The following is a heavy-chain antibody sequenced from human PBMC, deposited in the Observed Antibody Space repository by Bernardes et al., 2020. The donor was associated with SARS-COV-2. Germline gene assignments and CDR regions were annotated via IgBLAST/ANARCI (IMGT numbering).Heavy chain of an antibody. Sequence: SETLSLTCTVSGGSISSYYWSWIRQPPGKGLEWIGYIYYSGSTNYNPSLKSRVTISVDTSKNQFSLKLSSVTAADTAVYYCARDVGSSTSRNYYYYGMDVWGQGTTVTVSS. CDR2: IYYSGST. V-gene: IGHV4-59*01. J-gene: IGHJ6*02. CDR1: GGSISSYY. CDR3: ARDVGSSTSRNYYYYGMDV. D-gene: IGHD2-2*01.